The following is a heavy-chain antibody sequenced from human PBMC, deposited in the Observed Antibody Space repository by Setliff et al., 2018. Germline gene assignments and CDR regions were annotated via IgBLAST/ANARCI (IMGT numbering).Heavy chain of an antibody. CDR2: INTRTGNP. Sequence: ASVKVSCKASGYTFTCYAMSWMRQAPGQGLEWMGWINTRTGNPMYAQGFTGRFVFSFDPSVSTAYLQISSLKAEDTALYYCATGSLVAAGTGHWGQGTLVTVSS. V-gene: IGHV7-4-1*02. CDR1: GYTFTCYA. D-gene: IGHD6-13*01. J-gene: IGHJ4*02. CDR3: ATGSLVAAGTGH.